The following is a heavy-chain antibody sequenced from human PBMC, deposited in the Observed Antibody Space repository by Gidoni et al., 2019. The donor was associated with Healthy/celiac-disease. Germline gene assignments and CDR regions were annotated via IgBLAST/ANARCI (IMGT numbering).Heavy chain of an antibody. CDR3: AREHCAGDCPLDY. J-gene: IGHJ4*02. CDR2: ISYDGNTK. V-gene: IGHV3-30*04. CDR1: GLTLSRYA. Sequence: QVQLVASGGGVVQPGRSRRPSCAASGLTLSRYAMHWVRQAPGKGLEWVAIISYDGNTKYYADSVKGRFTLSRDNSKNTLYLQMNSLRGEDTAVYYCAREHCAGDCPLDYWGQGTLVTVSS. D-gene: IGHD2-21*02.